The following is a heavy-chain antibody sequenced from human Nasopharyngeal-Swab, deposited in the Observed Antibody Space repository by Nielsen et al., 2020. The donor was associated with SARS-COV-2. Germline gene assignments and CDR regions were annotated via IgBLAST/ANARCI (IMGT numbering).Heavy chain of an antibody. J-gene: IGHJ5*02. CDR1: GFTFTSSA. D-gene: IGHD5-12*01. CDR3: AAAHSGYDGENWFDP. V-gene: IGHV1-58*02. CDR2: IVVGSGNT. Sequence: SVKVSCKASGFTFTSSAMQWVRQARGQRLEWIGWIVVGSGNTNYAQKFQERVTITRDMSTSTAYMELSSLRSEDTAVYYCAAAHSGYDGENWFDPWGQGTLVTVSS.